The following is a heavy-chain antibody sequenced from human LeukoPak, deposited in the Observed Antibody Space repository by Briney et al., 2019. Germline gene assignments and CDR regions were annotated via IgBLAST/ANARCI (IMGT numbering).Heavy chain of an antibody. CDR2: IYYSGDT. CDR3: ARARSGSTLDY. J-gene: IGHJ4*02. Sequence: SETLSLTCTVSGASISSGGYYWSWIRQHPGKGLEWIGYIYYSGDTYYNPSLKSRVFISVDTSKNQFSLKLSSVTAADTAVYYCARARSGSTLDYWGQGTLVTVSS. V-gene: IGHV4-31*03. D-gene: IGHD3-3*01. CDR1: GASISSGGYY.